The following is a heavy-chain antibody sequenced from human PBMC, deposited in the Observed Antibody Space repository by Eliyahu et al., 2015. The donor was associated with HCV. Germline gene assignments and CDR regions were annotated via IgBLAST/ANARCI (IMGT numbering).Heavy chain of an antibody. CDR1: GGTFSSYA. CDR3: AREDYGGNSGEIDY. J-gene: IGHJ4*02. D-gene: IGHD4-23*01. CDR2: IIPILGIA. Sequence: QVQLVQSGAEVKKPGSSVKVSCKASGGTFSSYAISWVRQAPGQGLEWMGRIIPILGIANYAQKFQGRVTITADKSTSTAYMELSSLRSEDTAVYYCAREDYGGNSGEIDYWGQGTLVTVSS. V-gene: IGHV1-69*04.